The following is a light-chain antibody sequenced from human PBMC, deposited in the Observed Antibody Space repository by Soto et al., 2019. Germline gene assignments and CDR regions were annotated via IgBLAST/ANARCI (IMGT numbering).Light chain of an antibody. CDR2: EVS. V-gene: IGLV2-14*01. CDR3: SSYTSSSTRV. J-gene: IGLJ1*01. Sequence: GRAPKLVIFEVSNRPSGVSTRFSGPKSGNTASLTISGLQAEDEADYYCSSYTSSSTRVFGTGTKVTVL.